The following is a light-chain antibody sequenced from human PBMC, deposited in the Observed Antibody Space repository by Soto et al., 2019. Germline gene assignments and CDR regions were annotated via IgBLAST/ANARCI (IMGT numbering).Light chain of an antibody. CDR2: DAS. Sequence: EIVLTQSPATLSLSPGERATLSCSASQSVSSYLAWYQQKPGQAPRLLIYDASNRATGIPARFSGSGSGTDFTLTIRSLEPEDFAVYYCQHRSNWPLTFGGGTKVEIK. J-gene: IGKJ4*01. V-gene: IGKV3-11*01. CDR3: QHRSNWPLT. CDR1: QSVSSY.